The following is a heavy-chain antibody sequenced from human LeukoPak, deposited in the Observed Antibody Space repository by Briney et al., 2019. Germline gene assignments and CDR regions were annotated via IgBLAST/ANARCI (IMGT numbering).Heavy chain of an antibody. CDR3: ARRLRYFDWLLEY. CDR1: GGSISSSSYY. V-gene: IGHV4-39*07. Sequence: PSETLSLTCTVSGGSISSSSYYWGWIRQPPGKGLEWIGSIYYSGSTYYNPSLKSRVTISVDTSKNQFSLKLSSVTAADTAVYYCARRLRYFDWLLEYWGRGTLVTVSS. J-gene: IGHJ4*02. CDR2: IYYSGST. D-gene: IGHD3-9*01.